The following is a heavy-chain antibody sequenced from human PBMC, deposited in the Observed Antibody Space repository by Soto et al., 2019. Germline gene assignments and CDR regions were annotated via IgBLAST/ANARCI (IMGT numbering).Heavy chain of an antibody. D-gene: IGHD2-15*01. J-gene: IGHJ4*02. CDR3: AKGGAKHVVRIHLDY. Sequence: EVQLLESGGALLQPGGSLRLSCAASGFTFNNYAMTWVRQAPGKGLEWVSSVRDSGGGTYYADSVKGWFTISRDNSKNTLYLQMNNLRAEDTAVYYCAKGGAKHVVRIHLDYWGQGTLVTVSS. CDR1: GFTFNNYA. CDR2: VRDSGGGT. V-gene: IGHV3-23*01.